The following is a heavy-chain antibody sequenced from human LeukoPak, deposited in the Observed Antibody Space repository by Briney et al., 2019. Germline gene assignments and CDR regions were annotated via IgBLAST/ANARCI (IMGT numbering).Heavy chain of an antibody. J-gene: IGHJ3*02. CDR1: GYTLTELS. CDR3: ATDLRVGAAGLFDI. CDR2: FDPEDGET. Sequence: GASVKVSCKVSGYTLTELSMHWVRQAPGKGLEWMGGFDPEDGETIYAQKFQGRVTMTEDTSTDTAYMELSSLRSEDTAVYYCATDLRVGAAGLFDIWGQGTMVTVSS. V-gene: IGHV1-24*01. D-gene: IGHD6-13*01.